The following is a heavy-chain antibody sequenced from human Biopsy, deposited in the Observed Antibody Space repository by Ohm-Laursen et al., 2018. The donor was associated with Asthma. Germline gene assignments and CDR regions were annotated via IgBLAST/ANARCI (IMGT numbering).Heavy chain of an antibody. J-gene: IGHJ4*02. CDR1: GFTFSSYS. CDR2: ISSSSSAI. Sequence: SLRLSCSASGFTFSSYSMNWVRQAPGKGLEWVSYISSSSSAIYYADSVKGRFTISRDNAKNSLYLQMNSLRDEDTAVYYCARPRWGPYGYWGQGTLVTVSS. V-gene: IGHV3-48*02. D-gene: IGHD4-17*01. CDR3: ARPRWGPYGY.